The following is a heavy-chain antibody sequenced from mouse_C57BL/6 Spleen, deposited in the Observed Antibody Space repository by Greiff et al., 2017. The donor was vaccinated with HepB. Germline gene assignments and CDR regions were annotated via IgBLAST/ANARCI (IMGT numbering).Heavy chain of an antibody. J-gene: IGHJ3*01. D-gene: IGHD1-1*01. V-gene: IGHV3-6*01. CDR3: ARGGYYYGSSYGFAY. Sequence: VQLQQSGPGLVKPSQSLSLTCSVTGYSITSGYYWNWIRQFPGNKLEWMGYISYDGSNNYNPSLKNRISITRDTSKNQFFLKLNSVTTEDTATYYCARGGYYYGSSYGFAYWGQGTLVTVSA. CDR1: GYSITSGYY. CDR2: ISYDGSN.